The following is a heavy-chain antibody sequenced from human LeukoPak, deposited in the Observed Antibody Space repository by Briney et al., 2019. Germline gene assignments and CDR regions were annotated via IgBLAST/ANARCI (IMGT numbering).Heavy chain of an antibody. Sequence: NPAETLSLPCTVSGGSISSYYWSWLRQPPGKGLEWIGYIYYSGSTNYNPSLKSRVTLSVDTSKNQFSLKVSSATAADTAVYYCARHGTTGANLNWFDPWGQGTLVTVSS. CDR1: GGSISSYY. V-gene: IGHV4-59*01. CDR3: ARHGTTGANLNWFDP. J-gene: IGHJ5*02. D-gene: IGHD1-1*01. CDR2: IYYSGST.